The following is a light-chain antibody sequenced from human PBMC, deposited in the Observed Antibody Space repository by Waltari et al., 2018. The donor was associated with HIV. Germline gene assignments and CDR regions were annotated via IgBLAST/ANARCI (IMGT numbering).Light chain of an antibody. V-gene: IGLV2-14*03. CDR2: DVS. CDR3: SSYTSSITLV. J-gene: IGLJ3*02. Sequence: QSALTPPASVSGSPGQSIPISCTGTSSDVGGYNYVSWYQQHPGKAPKLMIYDVSNRPSGVSNRFSGSKSGNTASLTISGLQADDEADYYCSSYTSSITLVFGGGTKLTVL. CDR1: SSDVGGYNY.